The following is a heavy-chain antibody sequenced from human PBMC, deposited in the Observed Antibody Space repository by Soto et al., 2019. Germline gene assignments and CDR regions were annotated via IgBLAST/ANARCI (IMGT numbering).Heavy chain of an antibody. CDR1: GFTFSSYG. V-gene: IGHV3-30*18. Sequence: LRLSCAASGFTFSSYGMHWVRQAPGKGLEWVAVISYDGSNKYYADSVKGRFTISRDNSKNTLYLQMNSLRAEDTAVYYCAKVGRGIAVYYFDYWGQGTLVTVSS. D-gene: IGHD6-19*01. CDR2: ISYDGSNK. CDR3: AKVGRGIAVYYFDY. J-gene: IGHJ4*02.